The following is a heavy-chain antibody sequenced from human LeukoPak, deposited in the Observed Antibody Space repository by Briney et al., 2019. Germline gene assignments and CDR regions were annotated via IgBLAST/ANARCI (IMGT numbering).Heavy chain of an antibody. Sequence: NPSGTLSLTCAVSGGSISSGNWWSWVRQPPGKGLEWIGDIYDSGSSNYNPSLKSRVTISVDKSKNQFSLNLNSVTAADTAVYYCPKGIGRYCSGGRCMNNLFDFWGQGPLATVSS. J-gene: IGHJ4*02. CDR2: IYDSGSS. CDR3: PKGIGRYCSGGRCMNNLFDF. D-gene: IGHD2-15*01. V-gene: IGHV4-4*02. CDR1: GGSISSGNW.